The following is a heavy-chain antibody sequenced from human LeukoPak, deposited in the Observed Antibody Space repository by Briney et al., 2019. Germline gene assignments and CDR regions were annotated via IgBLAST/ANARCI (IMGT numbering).Heavy chain of an antibody. Sequence: GGSLRLSCAASGFTFSSYAMSWVRQAPGKGLEWVSAISGSGGSTYYADSVKGRFTISRDNSKNTLYLQMNSLRAEDTAVYYCATSGDIVLMVYAPAEYFQHWGQGTLVTVSS. CDR3: ATSGDIVLMVYAPAEYFQH. J-gene: IGHJ1*01. CDR1: GFTFSSYA. V-gene: IGHV3-23*01. D-gene: IGHD2-8*01. CDR2: ISGSGGST.